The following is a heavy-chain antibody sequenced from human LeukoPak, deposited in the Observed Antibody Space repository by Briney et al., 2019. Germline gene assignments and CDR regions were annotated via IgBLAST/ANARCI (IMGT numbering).Heavy chain of an antibody. V-gene: IGHV3-21*01. CDR2: ISSSSSYI. CDR3: ARGENNYGYYYFDY. D-gene: IGHD5-18*01. Sequence: GGSLRLSCAASEFTFSTYSMNWVRQAPGKGLEWVSSISSSSSYIYYADSVKGRFTVSRDNAKNSLYLQMNSLRAEDTAVYYRARGENNYGYYYFDYWGQGTLVTVSS. J-gene: IGHJ4*02. CDR1: EFTFSTYS.